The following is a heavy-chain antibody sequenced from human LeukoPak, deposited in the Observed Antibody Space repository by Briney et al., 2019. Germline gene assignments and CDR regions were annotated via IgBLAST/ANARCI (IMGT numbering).Heavy chain of an antibody. J-gene: IGHJ4*02. Sequence: GGSLRLSCTAAGFTFSSYCVNGFRRAPGKGLEGVANIKQEGSDRYYVDSVKGRFTMSRDNAKNSGFLQMNSLRAEDTALYYCVSAVGGEFAYWGQGILVTVSS. CDR2: IKQEGSDR. V-gene: IGHV3-7*01. D-gene: IGHD3-10*01. CDR3: VSAVGGEFAY. CDR1: GFTFSSYC.